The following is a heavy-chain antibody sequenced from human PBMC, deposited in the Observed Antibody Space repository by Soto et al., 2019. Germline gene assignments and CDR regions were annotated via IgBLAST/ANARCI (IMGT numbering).Heavy chain of an antibody. CDR3: ARVVPGAEAWFGP. V-gene: IGHV1-18*01. CDR2: ISLYSDGT. D-gene: IGHD2-2*01. CDR1: GYTFSHYG. J-gene: IGHJ5*02. Sequence: GASVKVSCKTSGYTFSHYGITWVRQAPGQPLEWLGWISLYSDGTNYAQKFQGRVSMTTDTSTTTAYMELRSLRSDDTAVYYYARVVPGAEAWFGPWGQGTLVTVSS.